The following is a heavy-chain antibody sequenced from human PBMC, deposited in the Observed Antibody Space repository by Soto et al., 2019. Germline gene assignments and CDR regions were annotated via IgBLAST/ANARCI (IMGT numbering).Heavy chain of an antibody. CDR2: IRGTSGST. CDR1: GFTFSTFD. V-gene: IGHV3-23*01. D-gene: IGHD3-3*01. Sequence: EVQLLESGGGLIQPGGSLILSCAASGFTFSTFDMTWVRQPPGKGLEWVSLIRGTSGSTYYADPVKGRFTISKDNSKNTLYLQMNSRRAEDTAVHFCVEGAWLEYWGKGNMVTVSS. CDR3: VEGAWLEY. J-gene: IGHJ4*02.